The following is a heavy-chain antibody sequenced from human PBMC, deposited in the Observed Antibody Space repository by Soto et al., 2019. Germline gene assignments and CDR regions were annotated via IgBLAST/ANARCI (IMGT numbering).Heavy chain of an antibody. V-gene: IGHV4-59*08. CDR3: ARHSILGYCSSTSCYANYYYYYYMDV. D-gene: IGHD2-2*01. CDR2: IYYSGST. J-gene: IGHJ6*03. Sequence: TSETLSLTCTVSGGSISSYYWSWIRQPPGKGLEWIGYIYYSGSTNYNPSLKSRVTISVDTSKNQFSLKLSSVTAADTAVYYCARHSILGYCSSTSCYANYYYYYYMDVWGKGTTVTVSS. CDR1: GGSISSYY.